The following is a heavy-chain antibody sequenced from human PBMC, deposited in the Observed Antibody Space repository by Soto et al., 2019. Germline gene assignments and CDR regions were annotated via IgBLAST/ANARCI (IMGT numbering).Heavy chain of an antibody. J-gene: IGHJ4*02. CDR2: LQTDGRHP. V-gene: IGHV3-74*01. D-gene: IGHD2-21*02. CDR1: GFTCDYYW. CDR3: ARGGDPDY. Sequence: EVQLVESGGALVKPGVSVTLSCVASGFTCDYYWMHWVRQAPGEGLMWVSRLQTDGRHPDYADSVKGRFTISRDNAKNTLYLQMNNLRAEDTAVYYCARGGDPDYWGQGTLVTVSS.